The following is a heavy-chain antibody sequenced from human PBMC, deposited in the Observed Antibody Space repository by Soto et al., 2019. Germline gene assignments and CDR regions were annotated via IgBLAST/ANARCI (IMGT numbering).Heavy chain of an antibody. CDR1: GFTFSSYA. V-gene: IGHV3-23*01. D-gene: IGHD6-6*01. J-gene: IGHJ6*03. Sequence: GGSLRLSCAASGFTFSSYAMSWVRQAPGKGLEWVSAISGSGGSTYYADSVKGRFTISRDNSKNKLYLQMNSLRAEGTAVYYCASSIAVQLYYYYYMDVWGKGTTVTVSS. CDR2: ISGSGGST. CDR3: ASSIAVQLYYYYYMDV.